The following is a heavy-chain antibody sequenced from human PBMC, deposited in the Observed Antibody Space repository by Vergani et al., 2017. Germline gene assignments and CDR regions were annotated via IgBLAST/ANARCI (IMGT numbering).Heavy chain of an antibody. V-gene: IGHV3-23*01. CDR2: ISGQNFRT. CDR3: ADLYGEDGFSPF. D-gene: IGHD4/OR15-4a*01. J-gene: IGHJ4*02. CDR1: GFTFTAHG. Sequence: EAQLLESGGGSAQPGESLRLSCVASGFTFTAHGLNWVRQAPGKGLEWVSGISGQNFRTHYADSVKGRFTIYRDDSKNTVYLQINSLRAEDTAFYYCADLYGEDGFSPFWGQGTLVTVSS.